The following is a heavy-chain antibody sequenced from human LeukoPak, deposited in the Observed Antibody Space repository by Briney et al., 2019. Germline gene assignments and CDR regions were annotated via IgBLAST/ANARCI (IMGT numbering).Heavy chain of an antibody. CDR3: ARILATSLYSSGWDRTRSYFDY. J-gene: IGHJ4*02. CDR1: GFTFSSYA. V-gene: IGHV3-30*04. CDR2: ISYDGSNK. Sequence: QAGGSLRLSCAASGFTFSSYAMHWVRQAPGKGLEWVAVISYDGSNKYYADSVKGRFTISRDNSKNTLYLQMNSLRAEDTAVYYCARILATSLYSSGWDRTRSYFDYWGQGTLVTVSS. D-gene: IGHD6-19*01.